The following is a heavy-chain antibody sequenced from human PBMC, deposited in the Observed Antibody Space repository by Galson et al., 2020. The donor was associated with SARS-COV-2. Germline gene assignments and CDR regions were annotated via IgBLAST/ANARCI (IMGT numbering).Heavy chain of an antibody. Sequence: ASVKVPCKVSGYTLTELSMHWVRQAPGKGLEWMGGFDPEDGETIYAQKFQGRVTMTEDTSTDTAYMELSSLRSEDTAVYYCATALAAAGYNYYYYGMDVWGQGTTVTVSS. CDR1: GYTLTELS. D-gene: IGHD6-13*01. J-gene: IGHJ6*02. CDR2: FDPEDGET. CDR3: ATALAAAGYNYYYYGMDV. V-gene: IGHV1-24*01.